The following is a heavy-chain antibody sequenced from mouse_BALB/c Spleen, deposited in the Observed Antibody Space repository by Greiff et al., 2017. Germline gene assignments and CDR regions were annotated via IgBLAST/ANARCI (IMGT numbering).Heavy chain of an antibody. CDR1: GFNIKDTY. J-gene: IGHJ3*01. CDR2: IDPANGNT. Sequence: EVQRVESGAELVKPGASVKLSCTASGFNIKDTYMHWVKQRPEQGLEWIGRIDPANGNTKYDPKFQGKATITADTSSNTAYLQLSSLTSEDTAVYYCARGGGITTAWFAYWGQGTLVTVSA. V-gene: IGHV14-3*02. D-gene: IGHD2-4*01. CDR3: ARGGGITTAWFAY.